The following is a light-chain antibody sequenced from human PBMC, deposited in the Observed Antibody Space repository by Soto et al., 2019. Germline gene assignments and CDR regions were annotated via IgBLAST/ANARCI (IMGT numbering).Light chain of an antibody. CDR2: VAS. CDR1: QSVSGSY. Sequence: EIVLTQSPGTLSLSPGNRATLSCRASQSVSGSYLDWYQQKPGQAPRLLIYVASSRATGVPDRFSGSGSGTDFTLTISRLEPEDFAVYYCQQYDNSPWTFGQGTKVEIK. J-gene: IGKJ1*01. CDR3: QQYDNSPWT. V-gene: IGKV3-20*01.